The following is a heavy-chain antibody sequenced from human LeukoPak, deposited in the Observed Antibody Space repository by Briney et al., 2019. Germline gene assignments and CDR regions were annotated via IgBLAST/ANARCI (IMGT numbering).Heavy chain of an antibody. V-gene: IGHV5-51*01. CDR1: GYSSTTYW. J-gene: IGHJ4*02. CDR2: IYPGDSDT. D-gene: IGHD2-21*01. Sequence: GESLKISCEGSGYSSTTYWIGWVRQMPGKGLEWMGIIYPGDSDTRYSPSFQGQVTISADKSISTAYLQWSSLKASDTAMYYCARLRGGDRGSIDHWGQGTLVTVSS. CDR3: ARLRGGDRGSIDH.